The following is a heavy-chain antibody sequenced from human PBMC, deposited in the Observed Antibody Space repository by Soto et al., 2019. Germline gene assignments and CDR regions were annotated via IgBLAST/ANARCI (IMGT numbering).Heavy chain of an antibody. V-gene: IGHV3-74*01. J-gene: IGHJ4*02. D-gene: IGHD1-20*01. Sequence: PGVSLRLSCAASGFIFSSYWMHWVRQAPGKGLVWVSRINNDGSDTTYADSVKGRFTVSRDNTRNTLYLEMKSLRAEDTAVYYCARDITVTPVYWGQGTLVTVSS. CDR1: GFIFSSYW. CDR3: ARDITVTPVY. CDR2: INNDGSDT.